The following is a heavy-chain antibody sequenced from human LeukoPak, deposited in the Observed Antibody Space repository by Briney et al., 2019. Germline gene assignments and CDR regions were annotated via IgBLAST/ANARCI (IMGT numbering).Heavy chain of an antibody. V-gene: IGHV3-53*01. D-gene: IGHD6-19*01. J-gene: IGHJ4*02. CDR1: GFTVSSNY. Sequence: PGGSLRLSCAASGFTVSSNYMTWVRQAPGKGLEWVSLIYSAGGTYYTDSVKGRFTISRHSSKNTLYLQMNSLRAEDTALYYCAKDTGQWPVRTFDYWGQGTLVTVSS. CDR3: AKDTGQWPVRTFDY. CDR2: IYSAGGT.